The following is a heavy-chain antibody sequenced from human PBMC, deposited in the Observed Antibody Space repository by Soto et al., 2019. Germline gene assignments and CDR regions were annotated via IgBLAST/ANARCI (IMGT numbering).Heavy chain of an antibody. Sequence: SGPTLVNPTQTLTLTCTFSGFSLSTTGVGVSWIRQPPGKALEWLALIYWHDDKRYSPSLKSRLTITKDTSNNQVVLTMTNMDPVDTATYYCTHRGGATVGLYYFDYWGQGALVTVSS. CDR2: IYWHDDK. CDR3: THRGGATVGLYYFDY. J-gene: IGHJ4*02. D-gene: IGHD3-16*01. V-gene: IGHV2-5*01. CDR1: GFSLSTTGVG.